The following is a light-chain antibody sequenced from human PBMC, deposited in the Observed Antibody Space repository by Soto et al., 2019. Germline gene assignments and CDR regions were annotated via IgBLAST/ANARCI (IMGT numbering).Light chain of an antibody. CDR3: SSYSSASSRV. Sequence: SPLTQPASVSGSPGQSITISCTGTSSDIGTYDYVSWYQQHPGKAPKLMIYEVTNLPSGVSNRFSASKSGNTASLTISGLQAEDEADYYRSSYSSASSRVFGTGTKVTVL. CDR1: SSDIGTYDY. J-gene: IGLJ1*01. V-gene: IGLV2-14*01. CDR2: EVT.